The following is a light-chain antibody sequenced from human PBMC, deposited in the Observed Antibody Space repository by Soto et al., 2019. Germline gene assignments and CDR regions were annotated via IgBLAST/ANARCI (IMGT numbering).Light chain of an antibody. V-gene: IGKV1-39*01. Sequence: DIQMTQSPSSLSASVGDRFTITCRASQIITNYLHWYQQKPGKAPKLLIYAASSLQSGVPSRFSGSGSATDFTLTINSLQPEDFATYFCQQSYSAPQTFGQGTQVDIK. CDR1: QIITNY. CDR3: QQSYSAPQT. J-gene: IGKJ1*01. CDR2: AAS.